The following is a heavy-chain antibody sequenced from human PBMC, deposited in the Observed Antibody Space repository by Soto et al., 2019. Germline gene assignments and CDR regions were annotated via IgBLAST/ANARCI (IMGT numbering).Heavy chain of an antibody. D-gene: IGHD6-13*01. V-gene: IGHV3-23*01. J-gene: IGHJ4*02. CDR2: ISGSGGST. CDR1: GFTFSSFA. CDR3: ARGLSAGKGSPPDF. Sequence: GGSLRLSCAASGFTFSSFAMSWVRQAPGKGLDWVSAISGSGGSTYSADSVKGRFTISRDNSKNTLYLQMSSLRAEDTAVYHCARGLSAGKGSPPDFWGQGSLVTVSS.